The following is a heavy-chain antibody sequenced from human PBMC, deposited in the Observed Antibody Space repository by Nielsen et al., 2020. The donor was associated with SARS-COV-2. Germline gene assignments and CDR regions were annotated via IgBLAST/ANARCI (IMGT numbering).Heavy chain of an antibody. Sequence: KVSCKGSGYSFTSYWIGWVRQMPGKGLEWMGIIYPGDSYTNYSPSFQGHVTISTDKSISTAYLQWSSLKASDTAIYYCARHPGPYDSSGHGAFDIWGQGTMVTVSS. CDR2: IYPGDSYT. D-gene: IGHD3-22*01. V-gene: IGHV5-51*01. CDR3: ARHPGPYDSSGHGAFDI. CDR1: GYSFTSYW. J-gene: IGHJ3*02.